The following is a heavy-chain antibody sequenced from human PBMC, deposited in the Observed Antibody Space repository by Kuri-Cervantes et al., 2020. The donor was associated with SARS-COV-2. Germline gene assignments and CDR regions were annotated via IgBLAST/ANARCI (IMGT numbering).Heavy chain of an antibody. D-gene: IGHD6-13*01. CDR3: ARPGAGYRRNPPDY. V-gene: IGHV3-21*01. Sequence: LSLTCAASGFTFSTYSMTWVRQAPGKGLEWVSSISSSSSQRYYADSVKGRFTISRDNSKNTLYLQMNSLRAEDTAVYYCARPGAGYRRNPPDYWGQGTLVTVSS. CDR1: GFTFSTYS. CDR2: ISSSSSQR. J-gene: IGHJ4*02.